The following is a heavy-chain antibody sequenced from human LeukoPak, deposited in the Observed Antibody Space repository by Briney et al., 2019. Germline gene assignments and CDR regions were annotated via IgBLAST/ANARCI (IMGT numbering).Heavy chain of an antibody. D-gene: IGHD2-8*01. CDR3: AKDRCSNGIGCYYYYMDV. CDR2: ISGSGGNT. CDR1: EFSVGSNY. V-gene: IGHV3-23*01. Sequence: GGSLRLSCAASEFSVGSNYMTWVSQGPGKGLEWVSVISGSGGNTYYADSVKGRFTISRDNSKNTLYLQMNSLRAEDTAVYYCAKDRCSNGIGCYYYYMDVWGKGTTVTISS. J-gene: IGHJ6*03.